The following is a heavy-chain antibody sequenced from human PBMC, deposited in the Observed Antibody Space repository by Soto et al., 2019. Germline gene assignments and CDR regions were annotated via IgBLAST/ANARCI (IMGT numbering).Heavy chain of an antibody. J-gene: IGHJ6*02. CDR2: FDPEEDET. D-gene: IGHD3-10*01. CDR3: ATGAAFGKWGHTSPFSNGMDV. CDR1: GYTFTDLS. V-gene: IGHV1-24*01. Sequence: ASVKVSCKVSGYTFTDLSVHWVRQAPGKGLEWMGGFDPEEDETIYAQKFKGRVAMTEETSTDTAYMELSSLRSEDTAMYYCATGAAFGKWGHTSPFSNGMDVWGQGTAVTVSS.